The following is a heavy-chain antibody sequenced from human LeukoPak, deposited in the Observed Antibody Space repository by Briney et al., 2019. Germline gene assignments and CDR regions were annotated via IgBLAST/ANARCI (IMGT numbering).Heavy chain of an antibody. CDR1: GGSISSYY. Sequence: PSETLSLTCIASGGSISSYYWSWIRQPAGKGLEWIGRIYTSGSTNYNPSLKSRVTMSVDTSKNQFSLKLSSVTAADTAVYYCARVRSNYGYYMDVWGKGTTVTVSS. J-gene: IGHJ6*03. V-gene: IGHV4-4*07. CDR3: ARVRSNYGYYMDV. CDR2: IYTSGST.